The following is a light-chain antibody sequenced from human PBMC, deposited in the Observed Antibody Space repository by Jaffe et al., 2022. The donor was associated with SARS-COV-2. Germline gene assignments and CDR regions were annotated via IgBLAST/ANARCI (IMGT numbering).Light chain of an antibody. Sequence: DIVMTQSPDSLAVSLGERATINCKSSQSILYTSDNNNYLAWYQQRPGQPPRLLIYWASTRESGVPDRFSGSGSGTDFTLTISSLQAEDVAVYYCQQYYNPPLTFGPGTKVDIK. CDR3: QQYYNPPLT. CDR1: QSILYTSDNNNY. CDR2: WAS. V-gene: IGKV4-1*01. J-gene: IGKJ3*01.